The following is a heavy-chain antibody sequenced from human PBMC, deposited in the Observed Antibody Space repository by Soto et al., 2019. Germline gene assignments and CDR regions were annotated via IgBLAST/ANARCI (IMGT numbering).Heavy chain of an antibody. CDR2: ISYDGSNK. Sequence: PGGSLRLSCAASGFTFSSYGMHWVRQAPGKGLEWVAVISYDGSNKYYADSVKGRFTISRDNSKNTLYLQMNSLRAEDTAVYYCAKFLPYSSGHDYWGQGTLVTVSS. D-gene: IGHD6-19*01. V-gene: IGHV3-30*18. CDR1: GFTFSSYG. J-gene: IGHJ4*02. CDR3: AKFLPYSSGHDY.